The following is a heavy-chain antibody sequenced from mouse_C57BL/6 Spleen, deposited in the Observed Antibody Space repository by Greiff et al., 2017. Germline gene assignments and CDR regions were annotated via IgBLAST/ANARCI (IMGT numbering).Heavy chain of an antibody. CDR2: IDPETGGT. D-gene: IGHD1-1*01. Sequence: VQLQQSGAELVRPGASVTLSCKASGYTFTDYEMHWVKQTPVHGLEWIGAIDPETGGTAYNQKFKGKAILTADKSSSTAYMELRSLTSEDSAVSYCLLYGRDFDYWGQGTPLTVSA. V-gene: IGHV1-15*01. CDR3: LLYGRDFDY. CDR1: GYTFTDYE. J-gene: IGHJ2*01.